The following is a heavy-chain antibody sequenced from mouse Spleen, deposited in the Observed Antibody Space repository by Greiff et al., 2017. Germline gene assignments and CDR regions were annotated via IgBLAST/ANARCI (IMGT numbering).Heavy chain of an antibody. V-gene: IGHV1-82*01. J-gene: IGHJ3*01. CDR1: GYAFSSSW. D-gene: IGHD2-4*01. CDR3: AREGMITTPSWFAY. Sequence: QVQLQQSGPELVKPGASVKISCKASGYAFSSSWMNWVKQRPGKGLEWIGRIYPGDGDTNYNGKFKGKATLTADKSSSTAYMQLSSLTSEDSAVYFCAREGMITTPSWFAYWGQGTLVTVSA. CDR2: IYPGDGDT.